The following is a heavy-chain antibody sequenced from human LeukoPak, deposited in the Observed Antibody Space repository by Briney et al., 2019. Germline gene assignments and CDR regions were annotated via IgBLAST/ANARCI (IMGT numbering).Heavy chain of an antibody. CDR2: IRYDGSNK. CDR1: GFTFSSYG. V-gene: IGHV3-30*02. J-gene: IGHJ4*02. Sequence: GGSLRLSCAASGFTFSSYGMHWVRQAPGKGLEWVAFIRYDGSNKYYADSVKGRFTISRDNSKNTLYLQMNSLRAADTAVYYCAKDKSSHGSGSYYFDYWGQGTLVTVSS. D-gene: IGHD3-10*01. CDR3: AKDKSSHGSGSYYFDY.